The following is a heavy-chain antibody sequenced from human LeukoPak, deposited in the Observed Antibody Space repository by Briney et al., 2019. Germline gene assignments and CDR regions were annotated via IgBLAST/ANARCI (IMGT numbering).Heavy chain of an antibody. CDR3: ARDLGCSGSSCYSGYYNWFDR. J-gene: IGHJ5*02. Sequence: SETLSLTCTVSGGSISSGGYYWSWIRQHPGKGLEWIGYIYYSGRTYYNPSLKSHVTISVDTSKNQLSLKLSSVTAAETAVYYCARDLGCSGSSCYSGYYNWFDRWGQGTLVTVSS. D-gene: IGHD2-15*01. CDR2: IYYSGRT. CDR1: GGSISSGGYY. V-gene: IGHV4-31*01.